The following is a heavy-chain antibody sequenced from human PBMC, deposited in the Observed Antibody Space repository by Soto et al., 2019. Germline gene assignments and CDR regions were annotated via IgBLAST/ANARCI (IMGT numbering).Heavy chain of an antibody. J-gene: IGHJ4*02. V-gene: IGHV1-69*05. CDR3: AKSNLYCSSDRCYVFDY. CDR2: IIPIFGTA. D-gene: IGHD2-2*01. Sequence: GASVKVSCKASGGTFSSYAISWVRQAPGQGLEWMGGIIPIFGTANYAQKFQGRVTISRDNSKNTLYLQMSSLRAEDTAVYYCAKSNLYCSSDRCYVFDYWGQGTLVTVSS. CDR1: GGTFSSYA.